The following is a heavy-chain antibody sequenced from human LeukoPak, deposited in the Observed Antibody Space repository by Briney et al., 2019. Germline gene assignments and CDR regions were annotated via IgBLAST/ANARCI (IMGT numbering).Heavy chain of an antibody. V-gene: IGHV3-23*01. CDR3: AKVSKDYYDFWSGYWAPLDY. CDR1: GFTFSSYA. CDR2: ISGSGGST. D-gene: IGHD3-3*01. J-gene: IGHJ4*02. Sequence: GGSLRLSCAASGFTFSSYAMSWVRQAPGKGLEWVSAISGSGGSTYYADSVKGRFTISRDNSKNTLYLQMNSLRAEDTAVYYCAKVSKDYYDFWSGYWAPLDYWGQGTLVTVSS.